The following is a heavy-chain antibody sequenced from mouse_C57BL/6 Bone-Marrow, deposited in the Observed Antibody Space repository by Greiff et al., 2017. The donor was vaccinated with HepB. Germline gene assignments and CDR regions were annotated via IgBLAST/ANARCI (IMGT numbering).Heavy chain of an antibody. Sequence: QVQLKQSGAELVRPGTSVKMSCKASGYTFTNYWIGWAKQRPGHGLEWIGDIYPGGGYTNYNEKFKGKATLTADKSSSTAYMQFSSLTSEDSAIYYCARSGTGTDYFDYWGQGTTLTVSS. CDR1: GYTFTNYW. CDR3: ARSGTGTDYFDY. D-gene: IGHD4-1*01. V-gene: IGHV1-63*01. CDR2: IYPGGGYT. J-gene: IGHJ2*01.